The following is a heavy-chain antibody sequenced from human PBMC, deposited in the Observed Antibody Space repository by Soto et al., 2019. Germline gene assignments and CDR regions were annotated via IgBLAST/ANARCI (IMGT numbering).Heavy chain of an antibody. Sequence: ASVKVSCKASGYTFTSYGISWVLQAPGQGLEWMGWISAYNGNTNYAQKLQGRVTMTTDTSTSTAYMELRSLRSDDTAVYYCARDCSSIAARQTSDYYYGMDVWGQGTTVTVSS. CDR2: ISAYNGNT. J-gene: IGHJ6*02. D-gene: IGHD6-6*01. CDR1: GYTFTSYG. CDR3: ARDCSSIAARQTSDYYYGMDV. V-gene: IGHV1-18*01.